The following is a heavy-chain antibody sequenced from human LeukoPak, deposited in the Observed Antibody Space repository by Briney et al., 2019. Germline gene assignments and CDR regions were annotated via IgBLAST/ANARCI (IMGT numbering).Heavy chain of an antibody. J-gene: IGHJ4*02. D-gene: IGHD6-6*01. CDR3: ASYSSSGVFDY. CDR2: IYYSGST. Sequence: PSETLSLTCTVSGGSISSGDYYWSWIRQPPGKGLEWIGYIYYSGSTYYNPSLKSRVTISLDTSKNQFSLKLSSVTAADTAVYYCASYSSSGVFDYWGQGTLVTVSS. V-gene: IGHV4-30-4*01. CDR1: GGSISSGDYY.